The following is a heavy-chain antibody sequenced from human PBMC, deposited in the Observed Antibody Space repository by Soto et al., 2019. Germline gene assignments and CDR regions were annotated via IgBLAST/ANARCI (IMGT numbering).Heavy chain of an antibody. CDR3: AREEGGNGEGGYYYYGMDV. J-gene: IGHJ6*02. CDR2: IWYDGSNK. CDR1: GFTFSSYG. Sequence: GGSLRLSCAASGFTFSSYGMHWVRQAPGKGLEWVAVIWYDGSNKYYADSVKGRFTISRDNSKNTLYLQMNSLRAEDTAVYYCAREEGGNGEGGYYYYGMDVWGQGTTVTVSS. V-gene: IGHV3-33*01. D-gene: IGHD3-10*01.